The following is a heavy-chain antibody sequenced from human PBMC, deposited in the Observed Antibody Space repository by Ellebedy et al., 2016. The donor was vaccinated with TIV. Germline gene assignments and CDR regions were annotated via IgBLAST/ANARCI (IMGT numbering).Heavy chain of an antibody. Sequence: ASVKVSCXASGYTFTSYDISWVRQAPGQGLEWMGWISAYNGNTKYAQKLQGRVTMTTDTSTSTAYMELRSLRSDDTDVYYCAREGEGYGLDVWGQGTTVTVSS. CDR2: ISAYNGNT. CDR3: AREGEGYGLDV. V-gene: IGHV1-18*01. D-gene: IGHD2-21*01. J-gene: IGHJ6*02. CDR1: GYTFTSYD.